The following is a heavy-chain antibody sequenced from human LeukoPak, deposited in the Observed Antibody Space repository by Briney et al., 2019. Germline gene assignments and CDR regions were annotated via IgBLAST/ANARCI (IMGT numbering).Heavy chain of an antibody. CDR1: GGTFSSYA. CDR3: ARGTWGSYRGGAFDI. V-gene: IGHV1-69*05. J-gene: IGHJ3*02. CDR2: IIPIFGTA. D-gene: IGHD1-26*01. Sequence: ASVKVSCKASGGTFSSYAISWVRQAPGQGLEWMGRIIPIFGTANYAQKFQGRVTITTDESTSTAYMELSSLRSEDKAVYYCARGTWGSYRGGAFDIWGQGTMVTVSS.